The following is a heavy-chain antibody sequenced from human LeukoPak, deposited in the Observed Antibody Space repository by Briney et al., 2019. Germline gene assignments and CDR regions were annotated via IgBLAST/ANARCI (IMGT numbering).Heavy chain of an antibody. V-gene: IGHV3-74*01. CDR1: GFTFSSSW. CDR2: INSDESIT. J-gene: IGHJ4*02. D-gene: IGHD4-11*01. CDR3: ARGLVPGFLDY. Sequence: GGSLRLSCAASGFTFSSSWMYWVRQAPGKGLVWVSRINSDESITTYADSVKGRFTISRDNAKNTLYLQMNSLRAEDTAVYYCARGLVPGFLDYSGQGTPVTVSS.